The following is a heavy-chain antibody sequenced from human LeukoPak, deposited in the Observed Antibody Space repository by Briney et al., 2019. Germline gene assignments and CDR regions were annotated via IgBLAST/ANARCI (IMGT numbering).Heavy chain of an antibody. CDR1: GFTFSDYY. D-gene: IGHD3-22*01. J-gene: IGHJ4*02. Sequence: GGSLRLSCAASGFTFSDYYMSWIRQAPGKGLEWVSYISSSGSTIYYADSVKGRFTISRDNAKNSLYLQMNSLRAEDTAVYYCARDYYYDSSGILQFDYWGQGTLVTVS. CDR2: ISSSGSTI. V-gene: IGHV3-11*01. CDR3: ARDYYYDSSGILQFDY.